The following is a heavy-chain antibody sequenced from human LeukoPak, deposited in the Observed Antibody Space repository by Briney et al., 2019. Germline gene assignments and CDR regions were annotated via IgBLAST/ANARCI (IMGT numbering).Heavy chain of an antibody. D-gene: IGHD2-2*02. CDR3: AKDYIKTFVVVPAAIRKGAFDY. Sequence: GGSLRLSCTASGFTFSSYGMHWVRQAPGKGLEWVAVIWYDGSNQQYAASVKGRFTISRDNSGSTVFLQMNSLRAEDTAVYYCAKDYIKTFVVVPAAIRKGAFDYWGQGTLVTVSS. V-gene: IGHV3-33*06. CDR2: IWYDGSNQ. J-gene: IGHJ4*02. CDR1: GFTFSSYG.